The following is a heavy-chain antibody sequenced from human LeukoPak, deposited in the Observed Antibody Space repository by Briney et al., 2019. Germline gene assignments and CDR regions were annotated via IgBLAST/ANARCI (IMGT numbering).Heavy chain of an antibody. CDR1: GFTFSSYW. J-gene: IGHJ4*02. D-gene: IGHD6-19*01. Sequence: GGSLRLSCAASGFTFSSYWMSWVRRAPGKGLEWVANIKQDGSEKYYVDSVKGRFTISRDNAKNSLYLQMNSLRAEDTAVYYCARGGEIAVAGDFDYWGQGTLVTVSS. CDR3: ARGGEIAVAGDFDY. V-gene: IGHV3-7*03. CDR2: IKQDGSEK.